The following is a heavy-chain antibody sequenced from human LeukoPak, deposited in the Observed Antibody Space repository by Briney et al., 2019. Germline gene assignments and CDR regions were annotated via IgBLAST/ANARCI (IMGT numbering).Heavy chain of an antibody. Sequence: SETLSLTCAVSGGSISSGGYSWSWIRQPPGKGLEWIGYIYHSGSTYYNPSLKSRVTISVDRSKNQFSLKLSSVTAADTAVYYCARDRASSSWFYWGQGTLVTVSS. CDR3: ARDRASSSWFY. J-gene: IGHJ4*02. V-gene: IGHV4-30-2*01. CDR1: GGSISSGGYS. D-gene: IGHD6-13*01. CDR2: IYHSGST.